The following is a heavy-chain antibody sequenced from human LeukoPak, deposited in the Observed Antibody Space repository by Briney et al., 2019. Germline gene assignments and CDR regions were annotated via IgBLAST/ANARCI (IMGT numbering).Heavy chain of an antibody. D-gene: IGHD3-16*02. V-gene: IGHV3-23*01. Sequence: GGSLRLSCAASGFPFSSYAMNWVRQAPGKGLEWVSGTSGSGGSTYYADSVKGRFTISRDNSKNTLYLQMNSLRAEDTAVYYCAKGPWSIRRLGELSSILPIDYWGQGTLVTVSS. CDR2: TSGSGGST. CDR3: AKGPWSIRRLGELSSILPIDY. J-gene: IGHJ4*02. CDR1: GFPFSSYA.